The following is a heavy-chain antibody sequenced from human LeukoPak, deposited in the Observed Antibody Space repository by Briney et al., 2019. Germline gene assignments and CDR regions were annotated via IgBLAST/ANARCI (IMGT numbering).Heavy chain of an antibody. J-gene: IGHJ4*02. D-gene: IGHD3-10*01. CDR2: INQSGSA. CDR1: GGSFSGYY. Sequence: SETLSLTCAVYGGSFSGYYWTWIRQPPGKGLEWIGEINQSGSANYNPSLKSRVTISKDMSKKQFSLKLTSVTAADTAVYYCARGERGIRGVPNKALHFDYWGQGTLVTASS. V-gene: IGHV4-34*01. CDR3: ARGERGIRGVPNKALHFDY.